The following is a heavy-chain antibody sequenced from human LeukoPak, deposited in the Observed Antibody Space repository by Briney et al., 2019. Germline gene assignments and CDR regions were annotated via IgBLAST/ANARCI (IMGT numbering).Heavy chain of an antibody. CDR2: IRYDGSNK. Sequence: GGSLRLSCAASGFTFSSYGMHWVRQAPGKGLEWVAFIRYDGSNKYYADSVKGRFTISRDNSKNTLYLQMNSLRAEDTAVYYCANPDYYDSSGYYWSIWGQGTMVTVSS. CDR3: ANPDYYDSSGYYWSI. J-gene: IGHJ3*02. V-gene: IGHV3-30*02. D-gene: IGHD3-22*01. CDR1: GFTFSSYG.